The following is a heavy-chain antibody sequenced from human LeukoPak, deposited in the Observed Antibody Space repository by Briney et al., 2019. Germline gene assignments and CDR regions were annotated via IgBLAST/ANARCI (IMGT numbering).Heavy chain of an antibody. J-gene: IGHJ4*02. V-gene: IGHV4-39*01. CDR1: GGSISSSTYY. CDR3: ARCRGGTFDY. D-gene: IGHD3-16*01. Sequence: SETLSLTCTVSGGSISSSTYYWGWIRQPPGKGLEWIGNIYYSGSTYYKPSLESRVTISVDTSNNQFSLTLSSVTAADTAVYYCARCRGGTFDYWGQGTLVTVSS. CDR2: IYYSGST.